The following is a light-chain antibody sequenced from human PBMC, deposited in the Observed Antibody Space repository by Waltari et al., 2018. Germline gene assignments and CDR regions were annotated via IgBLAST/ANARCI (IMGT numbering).Light chain of an antibody. CDR3: QQFNSYPLT. Sequence: AIQLTQSPASLSASVGDRFTITCRAIQGISSALAWYPSKPGKTPNLLIYDASSLVSGVPARFSGSGSGTDFTLTISSLQPEDFGTYYCQQFNSYPLTFGGGTEVEIK. J-gene: IGKJ4*01. V-gene: IGKV1-13*02. CDR2: DAS. CDR1: QGISSA.